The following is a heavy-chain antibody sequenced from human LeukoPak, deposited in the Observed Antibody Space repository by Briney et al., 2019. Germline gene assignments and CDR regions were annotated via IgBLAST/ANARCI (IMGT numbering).Heavy chain of an antibody. CDR2: IYYSGST. Sequence: PSETLSLTRTVSGGSISTYYWSWIRQSPGKGLEWIGSIYYSGSTNYNPSLMSLVSISVDTSKNQFSLELSSVTAAGTAVYYCAVNSTKHTFDYGGHGTMVTVSS. J-gene: IGHJ3*01. D-gene: IGHD2-21*01. CDR3: AVNSTKHTFDY. V-gene: IGHV4-59*08. CDR1: GGSISTYY.